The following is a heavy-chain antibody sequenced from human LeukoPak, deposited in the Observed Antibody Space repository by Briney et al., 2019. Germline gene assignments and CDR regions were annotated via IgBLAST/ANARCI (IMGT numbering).Heavy chain of an antibody. CDR2: IIPIFGTA. CDR1: GGTFSSYA. Sequence: SVKVSCKASGGTFSSYAISWVRQAPGQGLEWMGGIIPIFGTANYAQKFQGRVTITADESTSTAYMELSSLRSEDTAVYYCASDCIAVAGTPYFDYWGQGTLVTVSS. D-gene: IGHD6-19*01. J-gene: IGHJ4*02. V-gene: IGHV1-69*01. CDR3: ASDCIAVAGTPYFDY.